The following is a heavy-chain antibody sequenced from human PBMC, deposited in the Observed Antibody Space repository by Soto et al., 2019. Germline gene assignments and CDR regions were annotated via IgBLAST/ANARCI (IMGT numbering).Heavy chain of an antibody. J-gene: IGHJ4*02. D-gene: IGHD1-26*01. CDR3: TRDPYGGSRYYFDS. CDR1: GFTFTNYG. Sequence: QVQLVESGGSVVQPGRSLRLSCAASGFTFTNYGMHWVREAPGKGLEWVAVIWYDGSNKYYADSVKGRFTISKDNSQNTLYLQMNNLRAEDTAMYYCTRDPYGGSRYYFDSWGQGTLVTVSS. CDR2: IWYDGSNK. V-gene: IGHV3-33*01.